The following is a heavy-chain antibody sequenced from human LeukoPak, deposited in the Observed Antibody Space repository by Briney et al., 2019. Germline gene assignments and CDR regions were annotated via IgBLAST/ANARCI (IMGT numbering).Heavy chain of an antibody. D-gene: IGHD6-13*01. Sequence: GGSLRLSCAASGFTFSSYSMNWVRQAPGKGLEWVSSISSSSSYIYYAESVKGRFTISRDNAKNSLYLQMNSLRAEDTAVYYCARDRGEGSSWPLPFDYWGQGTLVTVSS. CDR2: ISSSSSYI. V-gene: IGHV3-21*01. CDR3: ARDRGEGSSWPLPFDY. CDR1: GFTFSSYS. J-gene: IGHJ4*02.